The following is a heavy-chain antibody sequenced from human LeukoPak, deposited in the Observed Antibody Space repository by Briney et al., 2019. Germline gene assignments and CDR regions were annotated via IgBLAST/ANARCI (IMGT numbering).Heavy chain of an antibody. J-gene: IGHJ4*02. V-gene: IGHV4-59*08. CDR3: ARIDRAVAGTIDY. CDR2: IYYSGGT. Sequence: SDTLSLTCTVSGGSISSYFWSWIRQPPGRGLEWIGYIYYSGGTNYNPSLKSRVTMSVDTSKNQFSLKLSSVTAADTAVYYCARIDRAVAGTIDYWGQGTLVTVSS. D-gene: IGHD6-19*01. CDR1: GGSISSYF.